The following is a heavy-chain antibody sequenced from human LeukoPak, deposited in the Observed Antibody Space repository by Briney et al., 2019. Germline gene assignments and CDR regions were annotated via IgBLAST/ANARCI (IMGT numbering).Heavy chain of an antibody. J-gene: IGHJ4*02. Sequence: GASLRLSCAASGFTFGSYAMSWVRQAPGKGLEWVSAISGSGGSTYYADSVKGRFTISRDNSKNTLYLQMNSLRAEDTAVYYCAKRGDYYDSSGYPYYFDYWGQGTLVTVSS. CDR1: GFTFGSYA. V-gene: IGHV3-23*01. CDR3: AKRGDYYDSSGYPYYFDY. D-gene: IGHD3-22*01. CDR2: ISGSGGST.